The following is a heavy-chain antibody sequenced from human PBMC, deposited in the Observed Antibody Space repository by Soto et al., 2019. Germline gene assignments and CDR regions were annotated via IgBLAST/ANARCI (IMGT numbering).Heavy chain of an antibody. J-gene: IGHJ4*02. CDR1: GFSLSTSGVG. V-gene: IGHV2-5*02. D-gene: IGHD4-17*01. CDR3: AHTQTTVTTYYFDY. Sequence: QITLKESGPTLVKPTQTLTLTCTFSGFSLSTSGVGVGWIRQPPGKALEWLALIYWDDDKRYSPSLKSRLTITKDTSKNQVVLTMTNMEPVDTATYYCAHTQTTVTTYYFDYWGQGTLVTVSS. CDR2: IYWDDDK.